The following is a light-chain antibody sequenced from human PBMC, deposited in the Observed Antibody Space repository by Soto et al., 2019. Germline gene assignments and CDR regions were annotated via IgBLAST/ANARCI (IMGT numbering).Light chain of an antibody. J-gene: IGLJ1*01. CDR3: SPFTTSSTYL. CDR2: AVS. Sequence: QSVLTQPASVSGSPGQSITISCTGTSSDVGGYNYVSWYQQPPGKAPKLIIYAVSNRPSGVSNRFSGSKSGNTASLTITGLHADEEGDYYCSPFTTSSTYLFAPGTKVTVL. CDR1: SSDVGGYNY. V-gene: IGLV2-14*01.